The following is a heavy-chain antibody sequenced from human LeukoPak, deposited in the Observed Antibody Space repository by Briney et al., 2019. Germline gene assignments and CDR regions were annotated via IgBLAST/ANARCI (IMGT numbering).Heavy chain of an antibody. J-gene: IGHJ4*02. CDR1: GGTFSSYA. CDR3: ARAVTSIAAAGMAY. D-gene: IGHD6-13*01. V-gene: IGHV1-69*04. Sequence: SVKVSCKASGGTFSSYAISWVRQAPGQGLEWMGRIIPILGIANYVQKFQGRVTITADKSTSTAYMELSSLRSEDTAVYYCARAVTSIAAAGMAYWGQGTLVTVSS. CDR2: IIPILGIA.